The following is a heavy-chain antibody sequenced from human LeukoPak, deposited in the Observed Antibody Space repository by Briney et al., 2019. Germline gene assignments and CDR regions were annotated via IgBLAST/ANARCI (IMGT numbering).Heavy chain of an antibody. V-gene: IGHV1-2*02. CDR3: AAYRVEIRSFDY. CDR1: GYTFTSYY. CDR2: INPNSGGT. Sequence: ASAKVSCKASGYTFTSYYMHWVRQAPGQGLEWMGWINPNSGGTNYAQKFQGRVTMTRDTSISTAYMELSRLRSDDTAVYYCAAYRVEIRSFDYWGQGTLVTVSS. D-gene: IGHD2-21*01. J-gene: IGHJ4*02.